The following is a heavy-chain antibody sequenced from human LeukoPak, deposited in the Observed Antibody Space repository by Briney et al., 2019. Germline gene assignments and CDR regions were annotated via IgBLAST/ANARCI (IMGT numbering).Heavy chain of an antibody. CDR1: GFTFSDYY. Sequence: GGSLRLSCAASGFTFSDYYMTWIRRAPGKGLEWVSYISSSSGFTKYADSVRGRFTISRDNAKNSLYLQMNSLRADDTAVYYCARVRDGDYYDYWGQGTQVTVSS. CDR3: ARVRDGDYYDY. CDR2: ISSSSGFT. V-gene: IGHV3-11*06. D-gene: IGHD4-17*01. J-gene: IGHJ4*02.